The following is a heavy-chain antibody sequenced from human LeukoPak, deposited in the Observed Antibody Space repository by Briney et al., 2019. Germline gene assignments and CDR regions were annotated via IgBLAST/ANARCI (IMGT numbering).Heavy chain of an antibody. CDR2: IYYSGST. CDR3: ASTEAGYYDSSGTGTFDY. Sequence: PSETLSLTCTVSGGSISSHYWSWIRQPPGKGLEWIGYIYYSGSTNYNPPLKSRVTISVDTSKNQFSLKLSSVTAADTAVYYCASTEAGYYDSSGTGTFDYWGQGTLVTVSS. J-gene: IGHJ4*02. CDR1: GGSISSHY. V-gene: IGHV4-59*11. D-gene: IGHD3-22*01.